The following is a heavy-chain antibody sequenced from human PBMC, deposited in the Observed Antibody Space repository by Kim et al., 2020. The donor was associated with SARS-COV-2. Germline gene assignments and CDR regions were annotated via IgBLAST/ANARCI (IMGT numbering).Heavy chain of an antibody. CDR1: GFTFSSYS. J-gene: IGHJ5*02. Sequence: GGSLRLSCAASGFTFSSYSMNWVRQAPGKGLEWVSSISSSSSYIYYADSVKGRFTISRDNAKNSLYLQMNSLRAEDTAVYYCARASIFRIQPGYNWFDPWGQGTLVTVSS. CDR3: ARASIFRIQPGYNWFDP. D-gene: IGHD5-18*01. V-gene: IGHV3-21*01. CDR2: ISSSSSYI.